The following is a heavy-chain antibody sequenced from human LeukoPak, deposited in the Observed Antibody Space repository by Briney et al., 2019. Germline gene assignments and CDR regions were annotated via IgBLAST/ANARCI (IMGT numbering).Heavy chain of an antibody. J-gene: IGHJ6*03. D-gene: IGHD4/OR15-4a*01. CDR3: ARGMVPESYYYMDV. V-gene: IGHV4-61*02. CDR1: GGSISSGSYY. CDR2: IYTSGST. Sequence: SETLSLTCTVSGGSISSGSYYWSWIRQPAGKGLEWIGRIYTSGSTNYNPSLKSRVTISVDRSKNQFSLKLSSVTAADTAVYYCARGMVPESYYYMDVWGKGTTVTVSS.